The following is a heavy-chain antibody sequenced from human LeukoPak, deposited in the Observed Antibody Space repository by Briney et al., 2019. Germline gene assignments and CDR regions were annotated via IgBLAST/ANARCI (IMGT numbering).Heavy chain of an antibody. V-gene: IGHV4-34*01. CDR3: ARAISTRFIVVVPASDAFDI. J-gene: IGHJ3*02. CDR1: GGSFSGYY. D-gene: IGHD2-2*01. CDR2: INHSGST. Sequence: SETLSLTCAVYGGSFSGYYWSWIRQPPGKGLEWNGEINHSGSTNYNPSLKSRVTISVDTSKNQFSLKLSSVTAADTAVYYCARAISTRFIVVVPASDAFDISGLGTMVTVSS.